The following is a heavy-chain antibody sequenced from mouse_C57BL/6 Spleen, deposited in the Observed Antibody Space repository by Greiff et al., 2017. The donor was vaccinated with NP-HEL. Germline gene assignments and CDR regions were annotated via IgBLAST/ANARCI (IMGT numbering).Heavy chain of an antibody. Sequence: EVKLVESGGGLVQPGGSLSLSCAASGFTFTDYYMSWVRQPPGKALEWLGFIRNKANGYTTEYSASVKGRFTISRDNSQIILYHQLNALRAEDSATYYCARCGGDSSGYCAAMDYWGQGTSVTVSS. CDR2: IRNKANGYTT. CDR1: GFTFTDYY. J-gene: IGHJ4*01. CDR3: ARCGGDSSGYCAAMDY. D-gene: IGHD3-2*02. V-gene: IGHV7-3*01.